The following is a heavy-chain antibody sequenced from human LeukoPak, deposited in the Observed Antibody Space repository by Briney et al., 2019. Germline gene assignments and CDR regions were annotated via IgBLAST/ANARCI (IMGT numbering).Heavy chain of an antibody. CDR3: ARQMVRGAPDV. Sequence: SETLSLACSVSGATMYDNYWSWIRQPPGKGLEWLRYIYTYDRERTTYNPSLKSRITISLDTSNRQFSLRLISVTAADTAVYYCARQMVRGAPDVWGQGTTVTVSS. CDR2: IYTYDRERT. CDR1: GATMYDNY. D-gene: IGHD3-10*01. V-gene: IGHV4-4*09. J-gene: IGHJ6*02.